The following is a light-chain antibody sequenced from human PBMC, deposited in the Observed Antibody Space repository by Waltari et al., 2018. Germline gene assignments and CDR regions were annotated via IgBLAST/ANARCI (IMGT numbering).Light chain of an antibody. V-gene: IGKV2-30*01. Sequence: DVVMTQSPLSLSVTLGQSASIYCRSSQSLVDDYGNIYLDWFLQRPGQSPRRLIYQVSKRDSGVPDRFSGSGSDTDFTLKISRVEAEDVGVYYCLGAPFTFGPGTRLDLK. CDR2: QVS. J-gene: IGKJ3*01. CDR3: LGAPFT. CDR1: QSLVDDYGNIY.